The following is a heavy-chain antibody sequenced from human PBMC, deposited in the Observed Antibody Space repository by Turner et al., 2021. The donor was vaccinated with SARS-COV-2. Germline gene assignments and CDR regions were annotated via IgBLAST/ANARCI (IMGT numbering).Heavy chain of an antibody. Sequence: EVQLVESGGGSIQPGGSLRLSCAASGFTVSSNYMSWVRQAPGKGLEWVSSISSTSNYIFYADSVKGRFTISRDNAKNSLYLQMNSLRVEDTAVYYCARGANGNFDYWGQGALVTVSS. D-gene: IGHD1-26*01. J-gene: IGHJ4*02. CDR3: ARGANGNFDY. CDR2: ISSTSNYI. CDR1: GFTVSSNY. V-gene: IGHV3-21*01.